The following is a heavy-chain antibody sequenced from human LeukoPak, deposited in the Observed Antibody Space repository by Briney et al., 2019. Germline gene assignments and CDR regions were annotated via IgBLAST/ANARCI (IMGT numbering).Heavy chain of an antibody. CDR2: IYYNGNT. D-gene: IGHD6-6*01. V-gene: IGHV4-39*01. CDR3: ARQSIAARGYYYYMDV. J-gene: IGHJ6*03. Sequence: SETLSLTCTVSGGSISSYYWGWIRQPPGKGLEWIGSIYYNGNTYYNPSLKSRVTISVDTSKNQFSLKLSSVTAADTAMHYCARQSIAARGYYYYMDVWGKGTAVTVSS. CDR1: GGSISSYY.